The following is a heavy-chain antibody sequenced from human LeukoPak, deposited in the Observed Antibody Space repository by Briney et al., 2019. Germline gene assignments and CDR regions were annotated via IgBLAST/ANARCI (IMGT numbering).Heavy chain of an antibody. V-gene: IGHV1-18*01. D-gene: IGHD3-22*01. J-gene: IGHJ3*02. CDR3: ARSHSAAIVVGGAFDI. CDR1: GYTFTSYG. Sequence: ASVKVSCKASGYTFTSYGISWVRQAPGQGLEWMGWISAYNGNTNYAQKLQGRVTMTTDTSTSTAYMELRSLRSDDTAVYYCARSHSAAIVVGGAFDIWGQGTMVTVSS. CDR2: ISAYNGNT.